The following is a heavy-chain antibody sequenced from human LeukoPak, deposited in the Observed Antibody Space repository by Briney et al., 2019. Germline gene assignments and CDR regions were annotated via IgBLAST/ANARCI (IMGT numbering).Heavy chain of an antibody. J-gene: IGHJ4*02. CDR1: GDSITSGGYY. CDR2: MRYGGST. Sequence: SETLSLTCTVSGDSITSGGYYWGWIRQPPGMGLEWIGSMRYGGSTYYNASLRSRLNISLDTSNNLFSLELTSVTAADSGVYYCARSKNGKCDYWGQGTLVTVSS. V-gene: IGHV4-39*07. D-gene: IGHD1-26*01. CDR3: ARSKNGKCDY.